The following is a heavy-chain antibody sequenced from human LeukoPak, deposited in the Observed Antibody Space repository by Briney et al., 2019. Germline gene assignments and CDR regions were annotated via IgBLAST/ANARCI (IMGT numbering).Heavy chain of an antibody. V-gene: IGHV3-66*01. D-gene: IGHD4-17*01. CDR1: GFTVSSNY. J-gene: IGHJ6*02. Sequence: PGRSLRLSCAASGFTVSSNYMTWVRQAPGKGLEWVSVIYFDSSTYYADSVKGRFTISRDDSKNTLFLQMSYLRVEDTAVYYCARAPGTTLHYGGLDVWGQGTTVTVSS. CDR2: IYFDSST. CDR3: ARAPGTTLHYGGLDV.